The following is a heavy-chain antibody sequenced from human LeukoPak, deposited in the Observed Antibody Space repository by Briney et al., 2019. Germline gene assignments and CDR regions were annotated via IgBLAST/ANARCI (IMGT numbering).Heavy chain of an antibody. Sequence: GSSVKVSCKASGGTFSSYAISWVRQAPGQGLEWMGRIIPIFGTANYAQKFQGRVTITTDESTSTAYMELSSLRSEDTAVYYCARWAGDGYNYYFAYWGQGTLVTVSS. CDR1: GGTFSSYA. CDR3: ARWAGDGYNYYFAY. D-gene: IGHD5-24*01. V-gene: IGHV1-69*05. CDR2: IIPIFGTA. J-gene: IGHJ4*02.